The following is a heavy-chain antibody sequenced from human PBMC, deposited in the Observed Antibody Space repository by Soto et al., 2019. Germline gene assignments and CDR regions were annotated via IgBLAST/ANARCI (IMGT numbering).Heavy chain of an antibody. CDR1: GYSFTSYW. Sequence: PGESLKISCKGSGYSFTSYWIGWVRQMPGKGLEWMGIIYPGDSDTRYSPSFQGQVTISADKSISTAYLQWSSLKASDTAMYYCARALDADEYSTAFDIWGQGTMVTVSS. CDR2: IYPGDSDT. D-gene: IGHD4-4*01. CDR3: ARALDADEYSTAFDI. J-gene: IGHJ3*02. V-gene: IGHV5-51*01.